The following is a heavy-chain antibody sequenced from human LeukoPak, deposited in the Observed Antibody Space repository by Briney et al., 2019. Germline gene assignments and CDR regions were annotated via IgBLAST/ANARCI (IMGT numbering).Heavy chain of an antibody. CDR2: INSDGSSI. Sequence: GGSLRLSCAASGFTFSSYLMHWVRQAPGKGLVWVSRINSDGSSITYADSVKGRFTISRDNAKNTLFLQMNSLRVEDTAVYYCARDGRVSGYDFDCWGQGTLVTVSS. CDR3: ARDGRVSGYDFDC. CDR1: GFTFSSYL. V-gene: IGHV3-74*03. D-gene: IGHD5-12*01. J-gene: IGHJ4*02.